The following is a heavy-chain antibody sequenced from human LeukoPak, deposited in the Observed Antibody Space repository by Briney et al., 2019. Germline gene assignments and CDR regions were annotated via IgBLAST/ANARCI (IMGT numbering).Heavy chain of an antibody. Sequence: PGRSLRLSCAASGFTFDDYAMHWVRQAPGKGLEWVSGISWNSGSIGYADSVKGRFTISRDNAKNSLYLQMNSLRAEDVALYYCAKDNRAVVTAIFDYWGQGTLVTVSS. V-gene: IGHV3-9*03. D-gene: IGHD2-21*02. CDR3: AKDNRAVVTAIFDY. CDR1: GFTFDDYA. CDR2: ISWNSGSI. J-gene: IGHJ4*02.